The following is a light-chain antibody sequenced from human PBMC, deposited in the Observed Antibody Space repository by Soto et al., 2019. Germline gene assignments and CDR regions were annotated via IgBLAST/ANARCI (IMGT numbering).Light chain of an antibody. V-gene: IGLV9-49*01. Sequence: QSVLTQPPSASASLGASVTLTCTLSSGYSNYKVDWYQQRPGKGPRFVMRVGNGGIVGSKGDGIPDRFSVLGSGLNRYLTIKNIQEEDESDYHRGAYHGSGSNFVYVFGTGTKVTVL. CDR2: VGNGGIVG. CDR1: SGYSNYK. CDR3: GAYHGSGSNFVYV. J-gene: IGLJ1*01.